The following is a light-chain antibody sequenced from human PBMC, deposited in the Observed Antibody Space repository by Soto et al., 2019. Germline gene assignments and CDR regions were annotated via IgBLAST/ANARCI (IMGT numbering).Light chain of an antibody. CDR2: AAS. V-gene: IGKV1-17*02. CDR1: QGIRND. Sequence: DIQMTQSPSSLSASVGDRVTITCRASQGIRNDLHWYQQKPGKAPKRLIYAASRLQSGVPSRFSGSGSGTEFTLTISNLQPADFATYYCLQHNSYPLTFGGGTKVEIK. CDR3: LQHNSYPLT. J-gene: IGKJ4*01.